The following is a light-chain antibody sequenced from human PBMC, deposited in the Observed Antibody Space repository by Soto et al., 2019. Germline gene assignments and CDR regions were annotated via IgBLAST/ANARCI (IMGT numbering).Light chain of an antibody. J-gene: IGKJ2*01. CDR3: HQYGSTPHT. CDR1: QSISNW. Sequence: DIQMTQSPSTLSASVGDRVTITCRASQSISNWLAWYQQKPGKAPKLLIYGASSLESGVPSRFSGSGSGTEFTLTISRLEPEDFAVYYCHQYGSTPHTFGQGTKLEIK. V-gene: IGKV1-5*01. CDR2: GAS.